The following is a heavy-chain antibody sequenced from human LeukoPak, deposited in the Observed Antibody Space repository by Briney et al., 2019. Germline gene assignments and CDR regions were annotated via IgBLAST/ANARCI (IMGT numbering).Heavy chain of an antibody. J-gene: IGHJ4*02. Sequence: GGSLRLSCAASGFTVSSNYMSWVRQAPGKGLEWVSVIYSGGSTYYADSVKGRFTISRDNSKNTLYLQMNSLRAEDTAVYYCARDQYYYDSSGSDYWGQGTPVTVSS. CDR2: IYSGGST. D-gene: IGHD3-22*01. V-gene: IGHV3-66*01. CDR1: GFTVSSNY. CDR3: ARDQYYYDSSGSDY.